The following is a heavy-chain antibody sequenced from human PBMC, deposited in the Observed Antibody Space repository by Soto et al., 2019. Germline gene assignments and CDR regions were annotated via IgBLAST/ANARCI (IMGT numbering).Heavy chain of an antibody. CDR2: INPKSGGT. J-gene: IGHJ6*02. Sequence: ASVKVSCKASGYSFTDYHIHWVRQAPGQGLEWLGRINPKSGGTSTAQKFQGWVTMTTDTSISTASMELTRLTSDDTAIYYCARGDSTDCSNGVCSFFYNHDMDVWGQGATVTVSS. CDR1: GYSFTDYH. D-gene: IGHD2-8*01. V-gene: IGHV1-2*04. CDR3: ARGDSTDCSNGVCSFFYNHDMDV.